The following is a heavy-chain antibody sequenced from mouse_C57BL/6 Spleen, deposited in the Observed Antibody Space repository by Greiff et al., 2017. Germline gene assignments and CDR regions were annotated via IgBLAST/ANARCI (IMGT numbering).Heavy chain of an antibody. CDR2: IHPNSGST. D-gene: IGHD1-1*01. CDR1: GYTFTSYW. J-gene: IGHJ2*01. V-gene: IGHV1-64*01. Sequence: QVQLQQPGAELVKPGASVKLSCKASGYTFTSYWMHWVKQRPGQGLEWIGMIHPNSGSTNYNEKFKGKATLTVDKSSSTAYMQLSSLTSEDSAVYYCARRDYYGHYFDYWGQGTTLTVSS. CDR3: ARRDYYGHYFDY.